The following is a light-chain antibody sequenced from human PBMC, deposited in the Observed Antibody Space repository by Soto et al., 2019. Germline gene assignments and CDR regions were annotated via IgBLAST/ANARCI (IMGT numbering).Light chain of an antibody. V-gene: IGLV2-14*01. CDR1: ISDVGGYNY. Sequence: QPVLTQPASVSGSPGQSITISCTGTISDVGGYNYVSWYQQHPGEAPKLMIYEVSNRPSGVSNRFSGSKSGNTASLTISGLQAEDEADYYCISYTRSNTLVVFGGGTKLTVL. CDR3: ISYTRSNTLVV. CDR2: EVS. J-gene: IGLJ2*01.